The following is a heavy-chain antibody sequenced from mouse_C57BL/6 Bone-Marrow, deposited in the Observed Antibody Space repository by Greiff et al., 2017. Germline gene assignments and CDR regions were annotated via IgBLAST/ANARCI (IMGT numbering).Heavy chain of an antibody. CDR2: ISSGSSTI. CDR3: ARDGYYVAMDY. D-gene: IGHD2-3*01. Sequence: VQLKESGGGLVKPGGSLKLSCAASGFTFSDYGMHWVRQAPEKGLEWVAYISSGSSTIYYADTVKGRFTISRDNAKNTLFLQMTSLRSEDTAMYYCARDGYYVAMDYWGQGTSVTVSS. V-gene: IGHV5-17*01. J-gene: IGHJ4*01. CDR1: GFTFSDYG.